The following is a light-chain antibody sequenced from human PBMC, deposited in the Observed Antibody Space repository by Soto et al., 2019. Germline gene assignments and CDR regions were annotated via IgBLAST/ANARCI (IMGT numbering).Light chain of an antibody. J-gene: IGLJ2*01. V-gene: IGLV2-14*03. CDR1: SSDLGGYNY. CDR2: DVN. CDR3: TSYITGTTL. Sequence: QSALTQPASVSGSPGQSITISCTGTSSDLGGYNYVSWYQQHPGKVPKLMIYDVNNRPSGVSDRFSGSQSGNTASLTISGLQAEDGATYYCTSYITGTTLIGGGTKLTVL.